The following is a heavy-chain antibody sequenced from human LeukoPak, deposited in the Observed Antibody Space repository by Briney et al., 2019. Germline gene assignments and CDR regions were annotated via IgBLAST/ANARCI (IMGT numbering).Heavy chain of an antibody. J-gene: IGHJ4*02. Sequence: ASVRVSCKASGYTFTGYYMHWVRQAPGQGLEWMGWINPNSGGTNYAQKFQGRVTMTRDTSISTAYMELSRLRSDDTAVYYCAREEVVAATLGCYVYWGQGTLVTVPS. D-gene: IGHD2-15*01. CDR3: AREEVVAATLGCYVY. CDR2: INPNSGGT. V-gene: IGHV1-2*02. CDR1: GYTFTGYY.